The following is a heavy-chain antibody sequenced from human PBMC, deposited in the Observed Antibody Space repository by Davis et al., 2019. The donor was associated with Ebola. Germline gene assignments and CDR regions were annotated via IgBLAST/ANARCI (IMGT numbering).Heavy chain of an antibody. CDR3: ARGMGELALN. CDR2: ITTNTATP. Sequence: AASVKVSCKASGYPFTDFAINWLRQAPGQSFEWLGWITTNTATPTYARGLSERFVSSLDTSVNMAFLQVNNVGAEDTAIYYCARGMGELALNWGQGTLITVSS. J-gene: IGHJ1*01. CDR1: GYPFTDFA. D-gene: IGHD3-16*01. V-gene: IGHV7-4-1*04.